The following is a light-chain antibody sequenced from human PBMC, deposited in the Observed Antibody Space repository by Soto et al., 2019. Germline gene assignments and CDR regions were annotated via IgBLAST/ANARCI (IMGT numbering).Light chain of an antibody. CDR2: EVS. Sequence: QSALTQPPSASGSPGQSVTISCTGTSSDVGSYNYVSWYQQHPGKAPKLMIYEVSKWPSGVPDRFSGSKSGNTASLTVSGLQAEDEADYYYSSYAGSNNFHVVFGGGTKLTVL. J-gene: IGLJ2*01. V-gene: IGLV2-8*01. CDR1: SSDVGSYNY. CDR3: SSYAGSNNFHVV.